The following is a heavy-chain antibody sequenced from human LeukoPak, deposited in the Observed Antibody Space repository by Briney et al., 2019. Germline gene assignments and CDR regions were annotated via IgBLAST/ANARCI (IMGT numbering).Heavy chain of an antibody. CDR1: GGSISSYY. J-gene: IGHJ4*02. Sequence: SETLSLTCTVSGGSISSYYWSWIRQPPGMGLEWIGYIYYSGSTNYNPSLKSRVTISVDTSKNQFSLKLSSVTAADTAVYYCAAHYCSSTSCSLDYWGQGTLVTVSS. CDR3: AAHYCSSTSCSLDY. CDR2: IYYSGST. D-gene: IGHD2-2*01. V-gene: IGHV4-59*01.